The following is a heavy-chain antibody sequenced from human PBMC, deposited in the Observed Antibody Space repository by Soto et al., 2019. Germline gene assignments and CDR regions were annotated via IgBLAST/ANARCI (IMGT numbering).Heavy chain of an antibody. V-gene: IGHV4-59*01. D-gene: IGHD5-18*01. CDR1: GGSISSYY. Sequence: KSSETLSLTCTVSGGSISSYYWSWIRQPPGKGLEWIGYIYYSGSTNYNPSLRSRVTISVDTSKTQFSLKLSSVTAADTAVYYCAREGGYSYGLNYYYGMDVWGQGTTVTVSS. J-gene: IGHJ6*02. CDR2: IYYSGST. CDR3: AREGGYSYGLNYYYGMDV.